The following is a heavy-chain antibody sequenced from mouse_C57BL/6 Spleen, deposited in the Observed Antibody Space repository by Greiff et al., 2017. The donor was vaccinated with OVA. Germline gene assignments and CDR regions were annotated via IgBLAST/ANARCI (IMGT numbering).Heavy chain of an antibody. CDR1: GYSITSGYF. V-gene: IGHV3-6*01. CDR2: ISYDGSN. CDR3: AREGDGYYGWYFDV. J-gene: IGHJ1*03. Sequence: EVQLVESGPGLVKPSQSLSLTCSVTGYSITSGYFWNWIRQFPGNKLEWMGYISYDGSNNYNPSLKNRISITRETSKNQFFLKLNYVTTEDTATYYCAREGDGYYGWYFDVWGTGTTVTVSS. D-gene: IGHD2-3*01.